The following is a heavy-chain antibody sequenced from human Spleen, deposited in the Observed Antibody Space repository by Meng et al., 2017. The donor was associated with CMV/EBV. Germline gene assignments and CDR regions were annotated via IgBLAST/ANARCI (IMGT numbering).Heavy chain of an antibody. CDR2: VYSGGST. J-gene: IGHJ6*02. CDR1: GFTVSSSS. V-gene: IGHV3-53*01. D-gene: IGHD6-19*01. Sequence: GESLKISCAASGFTVSSSSMNWIGQVPGKGLEWVSLVYSGGSTYSADSVKGRFAISRDLSKNTLYLQMNSLRAEDTAVYFCARVLSSGKAYAMDVWGQGTTVTVSS. CDR3: ARVLSSGKAYAMDV.